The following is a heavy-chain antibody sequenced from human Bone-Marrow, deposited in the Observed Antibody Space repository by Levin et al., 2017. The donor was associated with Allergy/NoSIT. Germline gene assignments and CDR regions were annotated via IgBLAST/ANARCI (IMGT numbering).Heavy chain of an antibody. CDR1: GGTFRRYG. D-gene: IGHD6-6*01. V-gene: IGHV1-69*13. CDR3: ARTAKKSSDTSGWLVPFDY. CDR2: IIPVFGTA. J-gene: IGHJ4*02. Sequence: ASVKVSCKASGGTFRRYGISWVRQAPGQGPEWMGGIIPVFGTANYAQKFQDRVTITADASASTVYMELSSLRSDDTAVYHCARTAKKSSDTSGWLVPFDYWGQGTLVIVSS.